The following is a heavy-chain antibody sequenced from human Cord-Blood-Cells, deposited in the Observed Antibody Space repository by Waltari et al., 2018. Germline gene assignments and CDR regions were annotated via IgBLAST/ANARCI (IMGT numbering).Heavy chain of an antibody. D-gene: IGHD5-18*01. Sequence: QVQLQESGPGLVKPSETLSLTCTASGGSIRSYYWSWIRQPPGKGLEWIGYIYYSGSTNYNPSLKSRVTISVDTSKNQFSLKLSSVTAADTAVYYCARVGRGYSYGYEYYFDYWGQGTLVTVSS. V-gene: IGHV4-59*01. CDR2: IYYSGST. CDR3: ARVGRGYSYGYEYYFDY. CDR1: GGSIRSYY. J-gene: IGHJ4*02.